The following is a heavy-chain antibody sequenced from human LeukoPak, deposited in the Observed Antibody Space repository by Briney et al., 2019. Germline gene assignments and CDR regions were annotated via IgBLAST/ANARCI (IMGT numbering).Heavy chain of an antibody. Sequence: PGGSLRLSCAASAFTFSTYNMNWVRQAPGKGLEWVSAISGSGGSTYYADSVKGRFTISRDNSKNTLYLQMNSLRAEDTVVYYCAKAVGTTFEYYYYYYYMDVWGKGTTVTVSS. CDR2: ISGSGGST. V-gene: IGHV3-23*01. J-gene: IGHJ6*03. CDR1: AFTFSTYN. D-gene: IGHD3-16*01. CDR3: AKAVGTTFEYYYYYYYMDV.